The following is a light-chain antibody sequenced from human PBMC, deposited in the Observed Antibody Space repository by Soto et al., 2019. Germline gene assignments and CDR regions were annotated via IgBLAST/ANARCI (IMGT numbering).Light chain of an antibody. Sequence: QSVLTQPPSASGTPGQRVTISCSGSNSNIGSNTVNWYQQLPGTAPKLLIYYDNLRPSGVPDRISGSKSGTSASLGISGLQSDDEADYYCAAWDDSLNGRVFGTGTKVTVL. J-gene: IGLJ1*01. CDR2: YDN. CDR3: AAWDDSLNGRV. V-gene: IGLV1-44*01. CDR1: NSNIGSNT.